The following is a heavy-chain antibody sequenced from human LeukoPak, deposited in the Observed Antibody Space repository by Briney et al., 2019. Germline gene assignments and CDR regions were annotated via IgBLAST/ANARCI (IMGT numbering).Heavy chain of an antibody. J-gene: IGHJ5*02. V-gene: IGHV4-34*01. CDR3: ARVRRLTCFSLWFDP. D-gene: IGHD1-20*01. CDR1: GGSFSGYY. CDR2: INHSGST. Sequence: PSETLSLTCAVYGGSFSGYYWSWIRQPPGKGLEWIGEINHSGSTNYNPSLKSRVTISVDTSKNQFSLKLSSVTAADTAVYYCARVRRLTCFSLWFDPWGQGTLVTVSS.